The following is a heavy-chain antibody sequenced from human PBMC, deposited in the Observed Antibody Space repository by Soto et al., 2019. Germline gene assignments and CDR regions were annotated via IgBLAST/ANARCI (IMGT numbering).Heavy chain of an antibody. CDR2: ISSASSET. CDR3: ARVAY. CDR1: GFTFSRVS. J-gene: IGHJ4*02. V-gene: IGHV3-21*01. Sequence: XGSLILSCEAAGFTFSRVSMNWVRQVPGKGLDWVASISSASSETWYADSVKGRFIISRDNAQNSLFLQMNTLRPEDSAIYYCARVAYWGPGTQVTVSS.